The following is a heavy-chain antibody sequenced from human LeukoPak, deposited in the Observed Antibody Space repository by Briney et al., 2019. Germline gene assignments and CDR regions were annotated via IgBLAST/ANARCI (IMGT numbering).Heavy chain of an antibody. D-gene: IGHD3-22*01. V-gene: IGHV4-59*12. CDR1: GGSISSYY. CDR3: ARVRSGYWGIDY. J-gene: IGHJ4*02. Sequence: SETLSLTCTVSGGSISSYYWSWIRQPPGKGLEWIGYIYYSGSTYYNPSLKSRVTISVDTSKNQFSLKLSSVTAADTAVYYCARVRSGYWGIDYWGQGTLVTVSS. CDR2: IYYSGST.